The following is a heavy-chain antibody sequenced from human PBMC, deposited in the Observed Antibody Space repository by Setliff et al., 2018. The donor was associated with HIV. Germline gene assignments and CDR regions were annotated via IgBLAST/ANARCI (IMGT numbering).Heavy chain of an antibody. J-gene: IGHJ6*02. CDR1: GVSFSGYY. Sequence: KPSETLSLTCAVYGVSFSGYYWSWIRQPPGKGLEWIGEINHRGITNYSPSLKSRVTISVDTSKNQFSLKLRSVTAADTAVYYCARVVWMAAAGTIDYYYYGMDIWGQGTTVTVSS. CDR2: INHRGIT. CDR3: ARVVWMAAAGTIDYYYYGMDI. D-gene: IGHD6-13*01. V-gene: IGHV4-34*01.